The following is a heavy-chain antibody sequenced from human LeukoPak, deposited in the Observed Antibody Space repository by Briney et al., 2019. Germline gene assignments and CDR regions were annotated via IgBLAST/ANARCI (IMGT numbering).Heavy chain of an antibody. CDR1: GGSINNYY. Sequence: SETLSLTCTVSGGSINNYYWSWIRQPPGKGLEWIGYIYHSGSTNYNPSLKSRVTISVDTSKNQFSLKLSSVTAADTAVYYCARQKRLNTNYRYCSGGSCYSTPYNWFDPWGQGTLVTVSS. CDR2: IYHSGST. V-gene: IGHV4-59*08. CDR3: ARQKRLNTNYRYCSGGSCYSTPYNWFDP. J-gene: IGHJ5*02. D-gene: IGHD2-15*01.